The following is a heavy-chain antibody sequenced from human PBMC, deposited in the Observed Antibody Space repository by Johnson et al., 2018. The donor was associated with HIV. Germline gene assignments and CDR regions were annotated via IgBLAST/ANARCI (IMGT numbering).Heavy chain of an antibody. Sequence: VQLVESGGGLVQPGGSLRLSCAASGFTVSSNYMSWVRQAPGKGLEWVSVIYSGGSTYYADSVKGRFTISRDNSKNTLYLQMNSLRPEDTAVYYCARVLITIFGVEAFDIWGKGTMVTVSS. CDR3: ARVLITIFGVEAFDI. CDR1: GFTVSSNY. D-gene: IGHD3-3*01. J-gene: IGHJ3*02. CDR2: IYSGGST. V-gene: IGHV3-66*02.